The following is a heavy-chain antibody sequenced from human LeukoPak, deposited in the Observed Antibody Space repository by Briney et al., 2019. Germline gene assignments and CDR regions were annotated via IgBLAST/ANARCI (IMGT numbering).Heavy chain of an antibody. D-gene: IGHD3-9*01. J-gene: IGHJ4*02. CDR3: AGGTGFIIKD. CDR2: IKQDGSEK. Sequence: GGSPRLSCAASGFTFSLYWMSWVRRAPGKGLEWVANIKQDGSEKNYVDSVKGRFTISRDNAKNSLYLQMNNLRVEDTAMYYCAGGTGFIIKDWGQGTLVTVSS. V-gene: IGHV3-7*03. CDR1: GFTFSLYW.